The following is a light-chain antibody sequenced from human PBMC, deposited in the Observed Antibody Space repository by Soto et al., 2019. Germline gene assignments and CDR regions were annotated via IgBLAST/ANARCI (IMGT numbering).Light chain of an antibody. J-gene: IGKJ4*01. CDR2: AAS. CDR3: QQYSDWPLT. CDR1: QTVHSH. Sequence: EIVMTQSPATLCVSPGERVTLSCRPSQTVHSHLAWYQQRPGQAPRPLIYAASTRATGIPGRFSGNGFGTEFTFTISSLQSEDFAVYYCQQYSDWPLTFGGGTKVEIK. V-gene: IGKV3D-15*01.